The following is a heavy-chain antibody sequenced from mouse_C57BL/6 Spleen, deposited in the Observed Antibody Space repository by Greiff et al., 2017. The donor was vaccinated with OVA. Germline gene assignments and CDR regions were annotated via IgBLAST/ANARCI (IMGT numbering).Heavy chain of an antibody. J-gene: IGHJ2*01. CDR3: ARAATVVANFDY. V-gene: IGHV3-6*01. D-gene: IGHD1-1*01. Sequence: EVKLVESGPGLVKPSQSLSLTCSVTGYSITSGYYWNWIRQFPGNKLEWMGYISYDGSNNYNPSLKNRISITRDTSKNQFFLKLNSVTTEDTATYYCARAATVVANFDYWGQGTTLTVSS. CDR1: GYSITSGYY. CDR2: ISYDGSN.